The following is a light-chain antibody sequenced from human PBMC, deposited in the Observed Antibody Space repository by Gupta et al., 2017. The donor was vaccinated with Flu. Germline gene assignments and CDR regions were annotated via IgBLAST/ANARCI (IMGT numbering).Light chain of an antibody. V-gene: IGLV1-44*01. CDR1: RSNIGGDT. CDR3: AAWDDSLNGRV. J-gene: IGLJ3*02. Sequence: QSVLTQPPSASGTPGQRVTISCSGSRSNIGGDTVNWYRQLPATAPKPSIDNNNQRPSGVTDRLAGSKSGTSASLAISGLQSGDEAEDYGAAWDDSLNGRVFGGGTKVTVL. CDR2: NNN.